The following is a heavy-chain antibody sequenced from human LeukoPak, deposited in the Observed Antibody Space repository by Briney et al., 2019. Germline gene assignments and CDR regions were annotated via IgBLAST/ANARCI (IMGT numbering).Heavy chain of an antibody. J-gene: IGHJ4*02. V-gene: IGHV1-18*01. D-gene: IGHD3-22*01. CDR1: GYTFTSYG. CDR2: ISAYNGNT. CDR3: ATRLNYYDSSGYDY. Sequence: ASVKVSCKASGYTFTSYGISWVRQAPGQGLEWMGWISAYNGNTNYAQKFQGRVTMTEDTSTDTAYMELSSLRSEDTAVYYCATRLNYYDSSGYDYWGQGTLVTVSS.